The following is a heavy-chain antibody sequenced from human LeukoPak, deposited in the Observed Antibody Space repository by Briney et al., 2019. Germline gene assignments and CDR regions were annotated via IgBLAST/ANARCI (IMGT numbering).Heavy chain of an antibody. CDR3: ARILTRGYCSGGSCYSYWFDP. Sequence: GGSLRLSCAASGFTFSSYAMSWVRQAPGKGLEWVSAISGSGASTYYADSVKGRFTISRDNSKNTLYLQMNSLRAEDTALYYCARILTRGYCSGGSCYSYWFDPWGQGTLVTVSS. CDR1: GFTFSSYA. CDR2: ISGSGAST. V-gene: IGHV3-23*01. J-gene: IGHJ5*02. D-gene: IGHD2-15*01.